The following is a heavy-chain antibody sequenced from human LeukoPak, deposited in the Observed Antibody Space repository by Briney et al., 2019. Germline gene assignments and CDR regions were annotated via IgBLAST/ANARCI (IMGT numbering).Heavy chain of an antibody. CDR3: ASADYDFWSGYFYFDY. J-gene: IGHJ4*02. CDR2: IYYSGST. V-gene: IGHV4-39*01. Sequence: SETLSLTCTVSGGSISSSSYYWGWIRQPPGKGLEWIGSIYYSGSTYYNPSLKSRVTISVDTSKNQFSLKLSSVTAADTAVYYCASADYDFWSGYFYFDYWGQGTLVTVSS. D-gene: IGHD3-3*01. CDR1: GGSISSSSYY.